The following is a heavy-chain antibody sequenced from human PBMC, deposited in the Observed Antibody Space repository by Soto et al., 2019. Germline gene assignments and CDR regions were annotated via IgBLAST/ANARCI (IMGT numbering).Heavy chain of an antibody. V-gene: IGHV1-46*01. CDR2: INPSGGSP. D-gene: IGHD5-18*01. Sequence: GASVKVSCKASGYTFTNYYMHWVRQAPGQGLEWMGIINPSGGSPGYAQKFQGRVTMTGDTSTSTVYMELSSLRSEDTAVYYCARVWSKLWPPNYGMDVWGQGTTVTVSS. CDR3: ARVWSKLWPPNYGMDV. J-gene: IGHJ6*02. CDR1: GYTFTNYY.